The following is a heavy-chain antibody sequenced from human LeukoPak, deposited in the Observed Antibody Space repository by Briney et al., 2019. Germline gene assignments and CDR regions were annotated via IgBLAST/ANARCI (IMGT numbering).Heavy chain of an antibody. D-gene: IGHD3-22*01. Sequence: ASVKVSCKASGYTFTSYAMHWVRQAPGQRLEWMGWINAGNGNTKYSQKFQGRVTITRDTSASTAYMELSSLRSEDTAVYYCAREPIRTYYYDSSGYYLNRAFDYWGQGTLVTVSS. CDR3: AREPIRTYYYDSSGYYLNRAFDY. CDR2: INAGNGNT. J-gene: IGHJ4*02. CDR1: GYTFTSYA. V-gene: IGHV1-3*01.